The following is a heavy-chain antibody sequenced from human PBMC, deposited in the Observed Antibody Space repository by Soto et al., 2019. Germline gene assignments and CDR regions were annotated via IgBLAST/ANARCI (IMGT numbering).Heavy chain of an antibody. J-gene: IGHJ4*02. CDR2: ISYSGTT. D-gene: IGHD2-21*02. V-gene: IGHV4-31*03. CDR1: GGSIRSGGYY. Sequence: QVQLQESGPGLVKPSETLSLTCTVSGGSIRSGGYYWTWIRQHPGKGLEWIGYISYSGTTSYNPSLQSRLTISIDSQNQFSLKLSSVTAADPATYYCARQFCGGDCLPPLNLGQGTLVTVSS. CDR3: ARQFCGGDCLPPLN.